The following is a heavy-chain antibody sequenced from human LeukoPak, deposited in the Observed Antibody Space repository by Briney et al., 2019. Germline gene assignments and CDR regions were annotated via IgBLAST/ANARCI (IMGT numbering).Heavy chain of an antibody. V-gene: IGHV4-4*07. J-gene: IGHJ4*02. Sequence: ASETLSLTCTVSGGSISSYYWSWIRQPAGKGLEWIGRIYTSGSTNYNPSLKSRVTMSVDTSKNQFSLKLSSVTAADTAVYYCARVLGRGGYAYFDYWGQGTLVTVSS. CDR3: ARVLGRGGYAYFDY. CDR2: IYTSGST. D-gene: IGHD5-12*01. CDR1: GGSISSYY.